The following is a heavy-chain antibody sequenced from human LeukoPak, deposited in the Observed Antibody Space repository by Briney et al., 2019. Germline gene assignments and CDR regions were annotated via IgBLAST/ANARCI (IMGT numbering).Heavy chain of an antibody. CDR2: ISSSSSFR. CDR3: ARESSGYFY. V-gene: IGHV3-21*01. D-gene: IGHD3-22*01. J-gene: IGHJ4*02. Sequence: GSLRLSCAASGFNFSSYSMNWVRQAPGKGLEWVSSISSSSSFRYYADSVKGRFTISRDNAKNSLYLQMNSLRAEDTAVYYCARESSGYFYWGQGTLVTVSS. CDR1: GFNFSSYS.